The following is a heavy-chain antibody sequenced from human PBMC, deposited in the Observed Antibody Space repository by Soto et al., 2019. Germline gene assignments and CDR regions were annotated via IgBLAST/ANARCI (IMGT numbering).Heavy chain of an antibody. Sequence: VQLVESGGGVVQPGRSLRLSCAASGFTFSDYAMHWVRQAPGKGLEWVAVVSHDGRNTHYADSVKGRFPISRDSSRNTVSLEMLSLRAEDTAVYYCAKGGRQWLVTSDFNYWGQGALVTVSS. J-gene: IGHJ4*02. CDR1: GFTFSDYA. V-gene: IGHV3-30*18. D-gene: IGHD6-19*01. CDR3: AKGGRQWLVTSDFNY. CDR2: VSHDGRNT.